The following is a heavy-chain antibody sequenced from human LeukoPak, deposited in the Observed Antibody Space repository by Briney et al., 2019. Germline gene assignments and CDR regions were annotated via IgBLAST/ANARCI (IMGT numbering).Heavy chain of an antibody. J-gene: IGHJ4*02. D-gene: IGHD5-18*01. CDR2: VYYSGST. CDR1: SGSISSYY. CDR3: ARGYSYGYGYFDY. Sequence: KPSETLSLTCTVSSGSISSYYWSWIRQPPGKGLEWIGYVYYSGSTNYNPSLKSRVTISVDTSKNQFFLKLSSVTAADTAVYYCARGYSYGYGYFDYWGQGTLVTVSS. V-gene: IGHV4-59*01.